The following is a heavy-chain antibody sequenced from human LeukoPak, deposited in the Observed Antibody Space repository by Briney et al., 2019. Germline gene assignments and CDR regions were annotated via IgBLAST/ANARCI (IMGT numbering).Heavy chain of an antibody. J-gene: IGHJ5*02. V-gene: IGHV4-39*07. D-gene: IGHD6-19*01. CDR3: ARSRIVLADSLDP. CDR2: IFYSGRT. Sequence: SETLSLTCTVSGGSISSSTYYWGWIRQPPGKGLEWIGSIFYSGRTYYNPSLNSRVTMSVDTSKNQFSLKLSSVTAADTAVYYCARSRIVLADSLDPWGQGTLVTVSS. CDR1: GGSISSSTYY.